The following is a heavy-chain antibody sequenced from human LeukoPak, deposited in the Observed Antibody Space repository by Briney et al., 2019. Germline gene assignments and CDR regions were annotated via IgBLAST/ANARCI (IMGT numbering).Heavy chain of an antibody. V-gene: IGHV3-23*01. CDR3: ARDRRLASFDY. Sequence: QPGGSLRLSCAASGLTFSNYGMNWVRQAPGKGLEWVSGITGRGENTYYADSVKGRFTISRDNSKNTLYLQMNSLRAEDAAIYYCARDRRLASFDYGGQGTLVTVSS. CDR1: GLTFSNYG. J-gene: IGHJ4*02. CDR2: ITGRGENT. D-gene: IGHD6-25*01.